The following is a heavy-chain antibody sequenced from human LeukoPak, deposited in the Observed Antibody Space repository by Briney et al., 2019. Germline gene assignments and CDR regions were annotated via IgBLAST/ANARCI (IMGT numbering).Heavy chain of an antibody. CDR1: GFTFSSYA. CDR3: ATSIISSWYYFDY. D-gene: IGHD6-13*01. Sequence: GGSLRLSCAASGFTFSSYAMSWVRQAPGKGLEWVSTVSGSGGSTYYADAVKGRFTISRDNSRNTLYLQMNSQRPEDTAVYYCATSIISSWYYFDYWGQGTLVTVSS. J-gene: IGHJ4*02. V-gene: IGHV3-23*01. CDR2: VSGSGGST.